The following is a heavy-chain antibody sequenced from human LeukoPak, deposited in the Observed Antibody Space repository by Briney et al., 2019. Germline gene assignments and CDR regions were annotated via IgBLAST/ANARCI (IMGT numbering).Heavy chain of an antibody. D-gene: IGHD3-22*01. J-gene: IGHJ4*02. V-gene: IGHV4-4*09. Sequence: SETLSLTCTVSGGSISSYYWSWIRQPPGKGLEWIGYIYTSGSTNYNPSLKSRVTISVDTSKNQFSLKLGSMTAADTAVYYCARHSSSGYYFGYWGQGTLVTVSS. CDR2: IYTSGST. CDR1: GGSISSYY. CDR3: ARHSSSGYYFGY.